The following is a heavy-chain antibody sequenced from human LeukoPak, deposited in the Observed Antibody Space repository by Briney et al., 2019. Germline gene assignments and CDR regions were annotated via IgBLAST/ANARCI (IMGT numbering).Heavy chain of an antibody. D-gene: IGHD2-2*01. CDR1: EFTFNNYA. V-gene: IGHV3-23*01. CDR2: ISGSGGNT. Sequence: GGSLRLSCAASEFTFNNYAMTWVRQAPGKGLEWVSAISGSGGNTYYADSVKGRFTISRDNSKNTLYLQMNSLRAEDTALYYCAKGSSTSCYSHFDYWGQGNLVTVSS. J-gene: IGHJ4*02. CDR3: AKGSSTSCYSHFDY.